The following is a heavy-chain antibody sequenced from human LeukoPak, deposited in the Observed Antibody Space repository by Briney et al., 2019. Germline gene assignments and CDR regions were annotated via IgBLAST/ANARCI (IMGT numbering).Heavy chain of an antibody. V-gene: IGHV4-39*01. Sequence: SETLSLTCTVSGGSISSSSYYWGWIRQPPGKGLEWIGSIYYSGSTYYNPSLKSRVTISVDTSKNQFSLKLSSVTAADTAVYYCARLIAAAGTGIDYWGQGTLVTVSP. CDR2: IYYSGST. CDR3: ARLIAAAGTGIDY. J-gene: IGHJ4*02. CDR1: GGSISSSSYY. D-gene: IGHD6-13*01.